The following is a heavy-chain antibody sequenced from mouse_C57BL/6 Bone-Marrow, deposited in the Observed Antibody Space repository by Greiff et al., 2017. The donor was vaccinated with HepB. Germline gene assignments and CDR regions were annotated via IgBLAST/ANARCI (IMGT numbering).Heavy chain of an antibody. V-gene: IGHV14-4*01. J-gene: IGHJ2*01. Sequence: EVKLVESGAELVRPGASVKLSCTASGFNIKDDYMHWVKQRPEQGLEWIGWIDPENGDTEYASKFQGKATITADTSSNTAYLQLSSLTSEDTAVYYCTTCYYYGSSYFDYWGQGTTLTVSS. CDR3: TTCYYYGSSYFDY. D-gene: IGHD1-1*01. CDR1: GFNIKDDY. CDR2: IDPENGDT.